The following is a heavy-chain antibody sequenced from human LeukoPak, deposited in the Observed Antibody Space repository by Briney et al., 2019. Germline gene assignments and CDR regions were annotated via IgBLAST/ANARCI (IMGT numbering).Heavy chain of an antibody. CDR3: ARHLSSGWSDDAFDI. CDR2: IYYSGST. D-gene: IGHD6-19*01. CDR1: GGSISSGSYS. J-gene: IGHJ3*02. V-gene: IGHV4-61*01. Sequence: SETLSLTCAVSGGSISSGSYSWSWIRQPPGKGLEWIVYIYYSGSTNYNPSLKSRVTISVDTSKNQFSLKLSSVTAADTAVYYCARHLSSGWSDDAFDIWGQGTMVTVSS.